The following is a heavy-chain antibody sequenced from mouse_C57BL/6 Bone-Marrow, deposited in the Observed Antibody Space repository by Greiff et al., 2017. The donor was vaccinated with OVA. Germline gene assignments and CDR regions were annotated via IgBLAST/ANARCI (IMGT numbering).Heavy chain of an antibody. J-gene: IGHJ2*01. D-gene: IGHD1-1*01. V-gene: IGHV5-4*01. Sequence: EVQWVESGGGLVKPGGSLKLSCAASGFTFSSYAMSWVRQTPEKRLEWVATISDGGSYTYYPDNVKGRFTISRDNAKNNLYLQMSHLKSEDTAMYYCARGDTTGPHYWGQGATLTVSS. CDR2: ISDGGSYT. CDR1: GFTFSSYA. CDR3: ARGDTTGPHY.